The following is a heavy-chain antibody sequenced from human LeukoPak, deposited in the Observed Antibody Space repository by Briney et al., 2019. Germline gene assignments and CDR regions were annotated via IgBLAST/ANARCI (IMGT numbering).Heavy chain of an antibody. CDR3: ARDSHYYDSSGYFRFDY. Sequence: TSSETLSLTCAVYGGSFSGYYWSWIRQPPGKGLEWIGEINHSGSTNYNPSLKSRVTMSVDTSKNQFSLNLISVTAADTAVYYCARDSHYYDSSGYFRFDYWGQGTLVTVSS. V-gene: IGHV4-34*01. D-gene: IGHD3-22*01. CDR1: GGSFSGYY. J-gene: IGHJ4*02. CDR2: INHSGST.